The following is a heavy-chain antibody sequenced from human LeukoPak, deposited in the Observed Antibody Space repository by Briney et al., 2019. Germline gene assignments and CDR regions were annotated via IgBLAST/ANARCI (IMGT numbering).Heavy chain of an antibody. CDR3: ARVSEPVGATTLFDY. CDR2: IYHSGST. J-gene: IGHJ4*02. CDR1: GGSISSGGYY. V-gene: IGHV4-30-2*01. Sequence: PSQTLSLTCTVSGGSISSGGYYWSWIRQPPGKGLEWIGYIYHSGSTYYNPSLKSRVTISVDRSKNQFSLKLSSVTAADTAVYYCARVSEPVGATTLFDYWGQGTLVTVSS. D-gene: IGHD1-26*01.